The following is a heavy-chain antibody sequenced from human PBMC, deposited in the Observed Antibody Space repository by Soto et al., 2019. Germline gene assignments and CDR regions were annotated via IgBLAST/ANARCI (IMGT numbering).Heavy chain of an antibody. CDR2: ISGSGGST. J-gene: IGHJ4*02. D-gene: IGHD2-15*01. CDR1: GFTFSSYS. V-gene: IGHV3-23*01. Sequence: GGSLRLSCAASGFTFSSYSMSWVRQAPGKGQEWVSAISGSGGSTYSADSVRGRFTISRDNSKNTLYLQMKSLRAEDKAVYYCVKDRSRVAPYYFDYWGQGTLVTVSS. CDR3: VKDRSRVAPYYFDY.